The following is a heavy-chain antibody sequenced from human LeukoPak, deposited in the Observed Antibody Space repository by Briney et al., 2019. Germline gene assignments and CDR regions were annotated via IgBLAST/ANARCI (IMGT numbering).Heavy chain of an antibody. Sequence: ASVKVSCKASGYTFTSYGISWVRQAPGQGLEWMGWISAYIGNTNYAQKLQGRVTMTTDTSTSTAYMELRSLRSDDTAVYYCARVLEGSSWYAAPGLDYWGQGTLVTVSS. CDR2: ISAYIGNT. J-gene: IGHJ4*02. CDR3: ARVLEGSSWYAAPGLDY. D-gene: IGHD6-13*01. CDR1: GYTFTSYG. V-gene: IGHV1-18*01.